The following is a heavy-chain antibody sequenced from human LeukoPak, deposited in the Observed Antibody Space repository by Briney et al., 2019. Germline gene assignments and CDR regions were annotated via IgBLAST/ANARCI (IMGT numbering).Heavy chain of an antibody. Sequence: GGSLRLPCAASGFTFSSYAMSWVRQAPGKGLEWVSAISGSGGSTYYADSVKGRFTISRDNSKSTLFLQMNSLRAEDTAVYYCAKDPRVGSRVATPCHWGQGTLVTVSS. CDR3: AKDPRVGSRVATPCH. V-gene: IGHV3-23*01. D-gene: IGHD5-24*01. CDR2: ISGSGGST. J-gene: IGHJ4*02. CDR1: GFTFSSYA.